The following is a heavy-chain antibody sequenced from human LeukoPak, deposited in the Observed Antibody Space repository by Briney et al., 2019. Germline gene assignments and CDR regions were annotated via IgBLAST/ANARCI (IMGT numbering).Heavy chain of an antibody. J-gene: IGHJ5*02. D-gene: IGHD3-10*01. CDR2: ISGSGGST. Sequence: PGGTLRLSCAASGFTFSSYGMSWVRQAPGKGPEWVSAISGSGGSTYYADSVKGRFTISRDNSKNTLYLQMNSLRAEDTAVYYCASSYYYASGSFEPWGQGTLVTVSS. V-gene: IGHV3-23*01. CDR1: GFTFSSYG. CDR3: ASSYYYASGSFEP.